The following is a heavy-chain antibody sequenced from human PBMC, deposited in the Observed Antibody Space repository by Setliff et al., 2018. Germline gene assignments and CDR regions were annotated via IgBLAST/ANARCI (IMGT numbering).Heavy chain of an antibody. CDR1: GDSINHFF. D-gene: IGHD2-2*01. J-gene: IGHJ6*02. CDR3: ARDASFGFDV. Sequence: LSLTFSVSGDSINHFFWTWVRLSPGKGLEWIGYIYYSGGATYNPSLRGRASIAIGASKAHFSLDLRTVTTADTAVYYCARDASFGFDVWGPGITVTVSS. CDR2: IYYSGGA. V-gene: IGHV4-59*01.